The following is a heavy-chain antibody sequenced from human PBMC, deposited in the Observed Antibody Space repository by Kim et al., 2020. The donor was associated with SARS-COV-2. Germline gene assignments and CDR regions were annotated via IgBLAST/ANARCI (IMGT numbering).Heavy chain of an antibody. V-gene: IGHV3-23*01. CDR3: AKGSGSAAMVSSFDY. J-gene: IGHJ4*02. D-gene: IGHD5-18*01. Sequence: EPVKGRFTLSRDISRNTLDLQVNSLRAEDTAVYYCAKGSGSAAMVSSFDYWGQGTLVTVSS.